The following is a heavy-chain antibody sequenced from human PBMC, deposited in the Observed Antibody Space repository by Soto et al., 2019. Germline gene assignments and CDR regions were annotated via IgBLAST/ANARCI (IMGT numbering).Heavy chain of an antibody. CDR1: GFTFSSYA. V-gene: IGHV3-30-3*01. CDR3: ARVGQLWLRSKYYYGMDV. Sequence: GSLRLSCAASGFTFSSYAMHWVRQAPGKGLEWVAVISYDGSNKYYADSVKGRFTISRDNSKNTLYLQMNSLRAEDTAVYYCARVGQLWLRSKYYYGMDVWGQGTTVTVSS. D-gene: IGHD5-18*01. J-gene: IGHJ6*02. CDR2: ISYDGSNK.